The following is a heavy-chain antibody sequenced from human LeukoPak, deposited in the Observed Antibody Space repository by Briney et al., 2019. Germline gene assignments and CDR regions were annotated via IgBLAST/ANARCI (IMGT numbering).Heavy chain of an antibody. CDR2: ITSTYITE. D-gene: IGHD3-10*01. CDR3: ARERRSFSLVRGVSAAFDF. J-gene: IGHJ4*02. V-gene: IGHV3-23*01. CDR1: VFTFSNYA. Sequence: PGGSLRLSCEASVFTFSNYAVNGVRQAPGKGREGVSAITSTYITEHYADSVQGRFTISRDNSKNTLFLQMDSMRAEETAVYYCARERRSFSLVRGVSAAFDFWGQGALVIVSS.